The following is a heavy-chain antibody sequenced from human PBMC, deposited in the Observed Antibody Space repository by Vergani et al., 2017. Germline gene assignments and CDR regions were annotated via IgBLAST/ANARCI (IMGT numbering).Heavy chain of an antibody. J-gene: IGHJ4*02. Sequence: EVQLVESGGGLVQPGGSLRLSCAASGFTFRSYEMNWVRQAPWRGLAWVSYISSSGSPIYYADSVKGRFNNSRRNAKNSMYLQMNCLRAEDTAVYYCAGLRSGQWRVARARGYFDDWGQGTLVTVAS. V-gene: IGHV3-48*03. D-gene: IGHD6-19*01. CDR1: GFTFRSYE. CDR2: ISSSGSPI. CDR3: AGLRSGQWRVARARGYFDD.